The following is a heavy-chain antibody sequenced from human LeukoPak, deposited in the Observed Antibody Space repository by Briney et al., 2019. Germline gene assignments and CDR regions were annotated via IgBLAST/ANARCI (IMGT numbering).Heavy chain of an antibody. V-gene: IGHV4-59*08. CDR2: IYYSGTT. CDR3: ASHRMDYGGKGRSGFDP. Sequence: SETLSLTCTVSGDSLSTYYWSWIRQPPEKGLEWIGYIYYSGTTNYNPSLKSRVTISVDTSKNQLSLKLSSVTAADTAVYYCASHRMDYGGKGRSGFDPWGQGTLVTVSS. CDR1: GDSLSTYY. D-gene: IGHD4-23*01. J-gene: IGHJ5*02.